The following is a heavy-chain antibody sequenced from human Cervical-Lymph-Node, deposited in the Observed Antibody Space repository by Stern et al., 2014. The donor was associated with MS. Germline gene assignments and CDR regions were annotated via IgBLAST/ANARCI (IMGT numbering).Heavy chain of an antibody. CDR1: PLSLSDFC. J-gene: IGHJ4*02. D-gene: IGHD2-15*01. V-gene: IGHV3-74*01. CDR2: ISDDGSVT. Sequence: EVQLVESGGDLMQPGGSVRLSCAVSPLSLSDFCTHWVRQAPGKGLVCVSRISDDGSVTNYADSVKGRFTIFRDNAKNTVYLQMNSLRVEDTAMYYCGSGGTWGQGTLVTVSS. CDR3: GSGGT.